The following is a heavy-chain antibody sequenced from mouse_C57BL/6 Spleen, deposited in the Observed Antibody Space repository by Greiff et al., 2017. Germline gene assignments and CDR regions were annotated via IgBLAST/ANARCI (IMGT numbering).Heavy chain of an antibody. CDR2: IRSKSNNYAT. D-gene: IGHD2-1*01. J-gene: IGHJ1*03. CDR1: GFSFNTYA. Sequence: EVKLEESGGGLVQPKGSLKLSCAASGFSFNTYAMNWVRQAPGKGLEWVARIRSKSNNYATYYADSVKDRFTISRDDSESMLYLQMNNLKTEDTAMYYCVRLGNSWYFDVWGTGTTVTVSS. CDR3: VRLGNSWYFDV. V-gene: IGHV10-1*01.